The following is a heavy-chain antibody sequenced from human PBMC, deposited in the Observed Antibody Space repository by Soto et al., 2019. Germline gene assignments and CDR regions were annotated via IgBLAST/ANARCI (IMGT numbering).Heavy chain of an antibody. CDR3: ARDTPPTDY. CDR2: ISAYNTNT. V-gene: IGHV1-18*01. J-gene: IGHJ4*02. Sequence: QVQLVQSGAEVKKPGASVKVYCKTSGYTFTSYHISWVRQAPGQGLEWMGWISAYNTNTNYAQNFQGRVTMSIDTLSSTAYMELKSLRSDDTAVYYCARDTPPTDYWGQGSLVTVSS. CDR1: GYTFTSYH. D-gene: IGHD4-4*01.